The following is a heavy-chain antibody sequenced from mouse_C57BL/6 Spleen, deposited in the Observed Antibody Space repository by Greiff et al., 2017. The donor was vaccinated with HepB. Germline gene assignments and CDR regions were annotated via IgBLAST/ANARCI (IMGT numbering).Heavy chain of an antibody. J-gene: IGHJ3*01. V-gene: IGHV1-54*01. D-gene: IGHD2-1*01. CDR3: ARGGNYGFAY. CDR1: GYAFTNYL. Sequence: VQLQQSGAELVRPGTSVKVSCKASGYAFTNYLIEWVKQRPGQGLAWIGVINPGSGGTNYNEKFKGKATLTADKSSSTAYMQLSSLTSEDSAVYFCARGGNYGFAYWGQGTLVTVSA. CDR2: INPGSGGT.